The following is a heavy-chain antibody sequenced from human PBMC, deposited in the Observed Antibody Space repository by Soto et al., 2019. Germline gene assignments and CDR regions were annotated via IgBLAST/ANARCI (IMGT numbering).Heavy chain of an antibody. D-gene: IGHD7-27*01. CDR1: GGTFSSFA. V-gene: IGHV1-69*01. J-gene: IGHJ6*02. Sequence: QVQLVQSGAEVKKPGSSVKVSCKASGGTFSSFAINWVRQAPGQGPQWMGGIMPIVGTPNYAQRFQGRATIITDEVTSTAYMELTSLTVEDTAVYYCALGNAMDVWGQGTTVTVSS. CDR2: IMPIVGTP. CDR3: ALGNAMDV.